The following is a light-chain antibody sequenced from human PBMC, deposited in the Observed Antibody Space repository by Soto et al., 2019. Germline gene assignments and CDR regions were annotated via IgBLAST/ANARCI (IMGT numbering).Light chain of an antibody. V-gene: IGLV2-14*03. CDR1: GSDVGDYNY. Sequence: QSALTQPASVSGSPGQSITISCTEAGSDVGDYNYVSWYQQHPGKAPKLMIYDVSYRPSGVSIRFSGSKSGSTASLTISGLQAEDEADYYCSSYTTTNAVLFGGGTKVPS. CDR2: DVS. J-gene: IGLJ2*01. CDR3: SSYTTTNAVL.